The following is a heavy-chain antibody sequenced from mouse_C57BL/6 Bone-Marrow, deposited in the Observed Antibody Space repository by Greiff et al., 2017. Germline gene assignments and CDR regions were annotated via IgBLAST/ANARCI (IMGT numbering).Heavy chain of an antibody. V-gene: IGHV14-1*01. CDR3: IIYYYGSSYWYFDV. J-gene: IGHJ1*03. Sequence: EVQLQQSGAELVRPGASVKLSCTASGFNIKDYYMHWVKQRPEQGLEWIGRIDPEDGDTDYAPKFQGKATMTADTSSNTAYLQLSSLTSEDTAVYYCIIYYYGSSYWYFDVWGTGTTVTVSS. CDR1: GFNIKDYY. D-gene: IGHD1-1*01. CDR2: IDPEDGDT.